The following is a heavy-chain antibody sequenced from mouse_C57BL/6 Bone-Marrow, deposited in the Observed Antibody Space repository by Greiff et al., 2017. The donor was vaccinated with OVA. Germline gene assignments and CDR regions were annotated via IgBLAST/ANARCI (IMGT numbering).Heavy chain of an antibody. D-gene: IGHD1-1*01. Sequence: QVQLQQSGAELARPGASVKLSCKASGYTFTSYGIRWVKQRPGQGLEWIGEIYPRSGNTYYNEKFKGKATLTADKSSSTAYMELRSLTSEDSAVYFCAGERGSPVAYWGQGTLVTVSA. CDR3: AGERGSPVAY. J-gene: IGHJ3*01. CDR1: GYTFTSYG. CDR2: IYPRSGNT. V-gene: IGHV1-81*01.